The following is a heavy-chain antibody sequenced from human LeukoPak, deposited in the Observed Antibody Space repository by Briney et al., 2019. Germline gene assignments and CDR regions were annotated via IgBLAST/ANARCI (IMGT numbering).Heavy chain of an antibody. CDR2: INSGSSSI. CDR1: GFTFSSYS. D-gene: IGHD4-23*01. Sequence: GGSLRLSCAASGFTFSSYSMNWVRQAPGKGLEWVSYINSGSSSIYYADSVKGQFTMSRDNAKNSLYLQMNSLRPEDTAVYYCARVHGGNAGDWCFDLWGRGTLVTVSS. CDR3: ARVHGGNAGDWCFDL. J-gene: IGHJ2*01. V-gene: IGHV3-48*01.